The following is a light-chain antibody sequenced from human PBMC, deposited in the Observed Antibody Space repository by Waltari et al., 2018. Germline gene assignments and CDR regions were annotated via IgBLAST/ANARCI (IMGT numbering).Light chain of an antibody. V-gene: IGKV3-11*01. CDR3: QQRRNWPLT. CDR2: YAS. J-gene: IGKJ4*01. Sequence: EIVLTQSPATLSLSPGERATLSCRASQSVNNYLGWYQQKPGQAPRLLIYYASNRATGIPARFSGSGSGTDLTLIISSLEPEDSAVYYCQQRRNWPLTFGGGTKVEI. CDR1: QSVNNY.